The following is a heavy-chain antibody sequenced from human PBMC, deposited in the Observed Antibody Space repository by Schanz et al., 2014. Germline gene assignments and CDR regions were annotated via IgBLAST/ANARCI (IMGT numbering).Heavy chain of an antibody. J-gene: IGHJ3*01. D-gene: IGHD5-12*01. V-gene: IGHV3-53*01. CDR1: GFTVNTNY. CDR3: ARDGGRDGYNLAFDV. Sequence: EVQLVESGGGLIQPGGSLRLSCAVSGFTVNTNYMSWVRQAPGKGLEWISSMYINSGSTQYADSVKGRFIISRDSSKNTLFLQMNRLRAEDTAVYFCARDGGRDGYNLAFDVWGQGTLVSLSS. CDR2: MYINSGST.